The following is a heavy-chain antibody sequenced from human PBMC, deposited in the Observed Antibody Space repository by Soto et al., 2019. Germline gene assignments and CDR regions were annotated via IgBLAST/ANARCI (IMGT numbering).Heavy chain of an antibody. CDR3: ATKDEWLAKFDY. Sequence: QVQLVQSGAEVKKPGASVKVSCKVSGYTLTELSMHWVRQAPGKGREWMGGFDPEDGETIYAQKFQGRVTMTEDTTTDPAYMELSSLRSEDTAVYYCATKDEWLAKFDYWGQGTLVTVSS. J-gene: IGHJ4*02. CDR2: FDPEDGET. CDR1: GYTLTELS. D-gene: IGHD6-19*01. V-gene: IGHV1-24*01.